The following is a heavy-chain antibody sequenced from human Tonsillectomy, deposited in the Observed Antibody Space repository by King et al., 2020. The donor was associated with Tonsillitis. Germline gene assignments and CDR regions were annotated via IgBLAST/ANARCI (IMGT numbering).Heavy chain of an antibody. CDR2: ISYDESYK. CDR3: ARDIDGAASYCFDY. J-gene: IGHJ4*02. Sequence: VQLVESGGGVVQPGRSLRLSCAASGFTFSSYAINWVRQAPGKGLEWVAVISYDESYKYYADSVKGRFTISRDNSKNTLYLQMNSLRDEDTAVYYCARDIDGAASYCFDYWGQGTLVTVSS. V-gene: IGHV3-30*04. CDR1: GFTFSSYA. D-gene: IGHD2-15*01.